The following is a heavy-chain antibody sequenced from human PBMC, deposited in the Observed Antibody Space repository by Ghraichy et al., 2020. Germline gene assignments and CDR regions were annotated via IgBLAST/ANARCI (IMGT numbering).Heavy chain of an antibody. CDR3: ARTEYSSGFNYFDY. J-gene: IGHJ4*02. CDR2: IYSGGST. D-gene: IGHD6-19*01. Sequence: GESLNISCAASGFTVSSNYMSWVRQAPGKGLEWVSVIYSGGSTYYADSVKGRFTISRDNSKNTLYLQMNSLRAEDTAVYYCARTEYSSGFNYFDYWGQGTLVTVSS. CDR1: GFTVSSNY. V-gene: IGHV3-53*01.